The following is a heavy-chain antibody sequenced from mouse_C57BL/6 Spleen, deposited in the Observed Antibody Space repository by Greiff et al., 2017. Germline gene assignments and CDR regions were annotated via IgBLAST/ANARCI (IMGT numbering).Heavy chain of an antibody. Sequence: EVQRVESGGGLVQPGGSLKLSCAASGFTFSDYYMYWVRQTPEKRLEWVAYISNGGGSTYYPDTVKGRFTISRDNAKNTLYLQMSRLKSEDTAMYYCARRRLAEDHFDYWGQGTTLTVSS. CDR3: ARRRLAEDHFDY. CDR2: ISNGGGST. V-gene: IGHV5-12*01. D-gene: IGHD3-3*01. J-gene: IGHJ2*01. CDR1: GFTFSDYY.